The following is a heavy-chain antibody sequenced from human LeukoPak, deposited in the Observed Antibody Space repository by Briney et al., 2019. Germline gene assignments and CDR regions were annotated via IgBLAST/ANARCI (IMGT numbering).Heavy chain of an antibody. CDR1: GFTFSSYG. CDR3: AKDALNIVVVPAAIPDYGMDV. Sequence: GGSLRLSCAASGFTFSSYGMHWVREAPGKGLEWLAVISYDGSNKYYADSVKGRFTISRDNSKNTLYLQMNSLRAEDTAVYYCAKDALNIVVVPAAIPDYGMDVWGQGTTVTVSS. D-gene: IGHD2-2*02. CDR2: ISYDGSNK. J-gene: IGHJ6*02. V-gene: IGHV3-30*18.